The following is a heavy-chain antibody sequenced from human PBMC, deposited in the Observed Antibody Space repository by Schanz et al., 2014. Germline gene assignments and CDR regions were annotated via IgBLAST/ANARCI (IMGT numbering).Heavy chain of an antibody. D-gene: IGHD2-15*01. CDR2: INYSGSA. CDR1: GGSVSGYF. J-gene: IGHJ6*02. V-gene: IGHV4-34*01. Sequence: VQLQQWGAGRLRPAETLSLTCAVYGGSVSGYFWTWIRQSPRKGLEWIGEINYSGSAHYNPSLTRRLTISMDASKSQLSLKMKSGSAADTAVYYCARGGRYCSGGGCHYPYNYYGMDVWGQGTTVTVSS. CDR3: ARGGRYCSGGGCHYPYNYYGMDV.